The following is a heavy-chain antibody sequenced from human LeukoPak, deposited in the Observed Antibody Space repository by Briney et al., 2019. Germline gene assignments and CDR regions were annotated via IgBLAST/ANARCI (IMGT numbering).Heavy chain of an antibody. Sequence: GGSLRLSCAASGFIFSNYALSWVRQAPGRGLEWVSDISGSGGNTYYADSVKGRFTISRDNSKNTLYLQMNSLRAEDTALYYCAKGLPGFGDLSDVWNYWGQGILVTVSS. D-gene: IGHD3-10*01. V-gene: IGHV3-23*01. CDR3: AKGLPGFGDLSDVWNY. J-gene: IGHJ4*02. CDR2: ISGSGGNT. CDR1: GFIFSNYA.